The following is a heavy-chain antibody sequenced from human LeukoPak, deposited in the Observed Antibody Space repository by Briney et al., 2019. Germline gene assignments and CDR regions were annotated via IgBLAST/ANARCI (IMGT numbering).Heavy chain of an antibody. V-gene: IGHV3-30*18. D-gene: IGHD3-16*01. J-gene: IGHJ4*02. Sequence: GGSLRLSCVASRFNFRNYGMHWVRQAPGKGLEWVAVISYDGNNKYYADSVKGRFTVSRDKNTLYLQMNSLRAEDTAVYYCAKGITFDYWGQGTLVTVSS. CDR2: ISYDGNNK. CDR3: AKGITFDY. CDR1: RFNFRNYG.